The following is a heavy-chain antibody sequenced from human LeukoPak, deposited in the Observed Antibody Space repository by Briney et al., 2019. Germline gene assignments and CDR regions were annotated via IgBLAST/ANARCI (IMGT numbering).Heavy chain of an antibody. Sequence: GGSLRLSCAASGFTFSSYSMNWVRQAPGKGLEWVSSISSSSSYIYYADSVEGRFTISRDNAKNSLYLQMNSLRAEDTAVYYCARYEYSSAYFDYWGQGTLVTVSS. D-gene: IGHD6-19*01. CDR2: ISSSSSYI. CDR1: GFTFSSYS. V-gene: IGHV3-21*01. CDR3: ARYEYSSAYFDY. J-gene: IGHJ4*02.